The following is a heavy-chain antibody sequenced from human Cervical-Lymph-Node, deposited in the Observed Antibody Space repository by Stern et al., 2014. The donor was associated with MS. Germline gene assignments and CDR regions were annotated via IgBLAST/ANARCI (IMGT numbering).Heavy chain of an antibody. Sequence: VHLVESGGGVVQPGRSLRLSCAASGFTFSSYAMHWVRQAPGKGLEWVAVISYDGSNKYYADSVKGRFTISRDNSKNTLYLQMNSLRAEDTAVYYCARVRYQLLLYYFDYWGQGTLVTVSS. V-gene: IGHV3-30-3*01. CDR1: GFTFSSYA. D-gene: IGHD2-2*01. J-gene: IGHJ4*02. CDR2: ISYDGSNK. CDR3: ARVRYQLLLYYFDY.